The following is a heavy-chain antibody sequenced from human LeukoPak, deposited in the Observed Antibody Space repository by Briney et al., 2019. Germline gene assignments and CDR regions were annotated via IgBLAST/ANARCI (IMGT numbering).Heavy chain of an antibody. CDR2: IYYSGST. J-gene: IGHJ3*02. Sequence: SETLPLTCTVSGGSISSHYWSWIRQPPGKGLEWIGYIYYSGSTNYNPSLKSRVTISVDTSKNQFSLKLSSVTAADTAVYYCARMGNYYYDSSGYYHRAFDIWGQGTMVTVSS. CDR1: GGSISSHY. D-gene: IGHD3-22*01. CDR3: ARMGNYYYDSSGYYHRAFDI. V-gene: IGHV4-59*11.